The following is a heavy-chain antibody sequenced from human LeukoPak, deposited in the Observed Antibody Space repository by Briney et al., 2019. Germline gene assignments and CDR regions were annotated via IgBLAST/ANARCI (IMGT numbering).Heavy chain of an antibody. CDR2: INQDGSEK. Sequence: GGSLRLSCAASGFTFSSYWMSWVRQAPGKGLEWVANINQDGSEKYYVDSVKGRFTISTDNAKNSLYLQMDSLRAEDTAVYYCARDAYYDFWSGYPRYFDYWGQGTLVTVSS. D-gene: IGHD3-3*01. CDR3: ARDAYYDFWSGYPRYFDY. J-gene: IGHJ4*02. V-gene: IGHV3-7*01. CDR1: GFTFSSYW.